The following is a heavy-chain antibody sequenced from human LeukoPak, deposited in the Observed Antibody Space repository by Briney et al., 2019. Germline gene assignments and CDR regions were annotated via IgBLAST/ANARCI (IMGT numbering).Heavy chain of an antibody. CDR2: VFYPGST. Sequence: PSETLSLTCTVSGGSINSHYWSWIRQPPGKGLEWIGYVFYPGSTNYNPSLKSRVTMSLDTSRDQFSLRLTSVTAADTAIYYCASRPADSTWYGVFDYWSQGTLVTASS. V-gene: IGHV4-59*11. CDR1: GGSINSHY. J-gene: IGHJ4*02. CDR3: ASRPADSTWYGVFDY. D-gene: IGHD6-13*01.